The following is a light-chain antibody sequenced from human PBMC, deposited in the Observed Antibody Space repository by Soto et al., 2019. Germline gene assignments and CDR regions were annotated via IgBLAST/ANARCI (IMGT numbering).Light chain of an antibody. CDR1: FSNIGSNT. V-gene: IGLV1-44*01. Sequence: QSVLTQPHSASGTPGQGVTISCSGSFSNIGSNTVNWYQQVPGTAPKLLISSDTPGRSGVPERFSGSTSGTSASLAISGLQSEDEADYYCAAWDDNLNGPVFGGGTKVTVL. J-gene: IGLJ2*01. CDR3: AAWDDNLNGPV. CDR2: SDT.